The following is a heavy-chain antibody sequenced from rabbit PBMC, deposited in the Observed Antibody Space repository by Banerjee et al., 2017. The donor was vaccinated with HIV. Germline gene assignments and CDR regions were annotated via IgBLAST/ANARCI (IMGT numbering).Heavy chain of an antibody. CDR2: IYTGSGNT. J-gene: IGHJ4*01. Sequence: QEQLEESGGGLVKPEGSLTLTCTASGFSFSSSYYMCWVRQAPGKGLEWIGCIYTGSGNTWYASWAKGRFTISKTSSTTVTLQMTSLTAADTATHFCARCMEGSGCSLWGPGTLVTVS. D-gene: IGHD1-1*01. V-gene: IGHV1S45*01. CDR3: ARCMEGSGCSL. CDR1: GFSFSSSYY.